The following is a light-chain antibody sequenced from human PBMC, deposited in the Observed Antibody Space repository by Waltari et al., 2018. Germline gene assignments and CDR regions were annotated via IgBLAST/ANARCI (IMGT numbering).Light chain of an antibody. J-gene: IGKJ5*01. V-gene: IGKV3-20*01. CDR2: GAS. CDR3: QQYGSSPAT. CDR1: QSVSGSY. Sequence: ELVLTQSPGTLSLSPGDRAPLSCRASQSVSGSYLAWYQQKPGQAPRLLIYGASYRATGIPDRFSGSGSGTDFTLTISRLEPEDFAVFYCQQYGSSPATFGQGTRLEIK.